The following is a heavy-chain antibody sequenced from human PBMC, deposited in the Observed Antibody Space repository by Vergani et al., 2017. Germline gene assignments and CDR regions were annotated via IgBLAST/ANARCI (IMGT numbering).Heavy chain of an antibody. CDR1: GFTFSSYT. V-gene: IGHV3-30-3*01. CDR3: AIDLIPGGTEVLQHPPDI. Sequence: QVQLVDSGGGVVQPGRSLRLSCAASGFTFSSYTMHCVRQAPGKGLEWVAVISYHGSNKYYADTVKGRFTISRENSKKTLYLQMNSLRAEDTAVYYCAIDLIPGGTEVLQHPPDIWGQGTMVTVSS. CDR2: ISYHGSNK. J-gene: IGHJ3*02. D-gene: IGHD1-26*01.